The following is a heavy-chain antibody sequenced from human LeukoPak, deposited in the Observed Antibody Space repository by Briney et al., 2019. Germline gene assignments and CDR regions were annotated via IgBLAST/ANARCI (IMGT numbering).Heavy chain of an antibody. J-gene: IGHJ4*02. D-gene: IGHD1-26*01. CDR2: IYSGGST. V-gene: IGHV3-66*01. Sequence: GGSLRLSCAASGFTVSRNYMSWVRQAPGKGLEWVSVIYSGGSTYYADSVKGRFTISRDNSKNTLYLQMNSLRAEDTAVYYCARVQSPVGTFDYWGQGTLVTVSS. CDR1: GFTVSRNY. CDR3: ARVQSPVGTFDY.